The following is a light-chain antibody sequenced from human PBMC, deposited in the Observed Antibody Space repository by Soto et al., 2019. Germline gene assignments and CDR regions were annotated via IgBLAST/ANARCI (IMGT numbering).Light chain of an antibody. CDR1: HSILYSANNRNY. CDR3: HRYYGTSWT. Sequence: DIVMTQSPDSLTVSLGERVTTSCKSSHSILYSANNRNYLSWFQQKPGQPPKLLVYWASTRESGVPDRFSGSGSGTDFTLTISSLQAEDVAIYYCHRYYGTSWTFGQGTKVDIK. CDR2: WAS. V-gene: IGKV4-1*01. J-gene: IGKJ1*01.